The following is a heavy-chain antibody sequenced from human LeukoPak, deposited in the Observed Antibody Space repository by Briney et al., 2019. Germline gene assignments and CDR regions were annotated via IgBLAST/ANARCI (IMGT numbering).Heavy chain of an antibody. CDR3: ARGIYGFEY. CDR1: GFTFSNYW. D-gene: IGHD2/OR15-2a*01. V-gene: IGHV3-74*01. Sequence: GRSLRLSCAASGFTFSNYWMLWVRQAPGKGLVWVSRINNDGDTTGYADSEKGRFTISRDNVQNTLYLQMNSLRAEDTAVYYCARGIYGFEYWGQGTLVTVSS. J-gene: IGHJ4*02. CDR2: INNDGDTT.